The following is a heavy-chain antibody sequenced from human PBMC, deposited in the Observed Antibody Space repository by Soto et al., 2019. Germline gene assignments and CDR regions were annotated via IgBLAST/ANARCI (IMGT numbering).Heavy chain of an antibody. CDR3: ARGIDWAGIDY. V-gene: IGHV1-3*01. J-gene: IGHJ4*02. D-gene: IGHD3-9*01. CDR1: GSTFTSYA. CDR2: INAGNGNT. Sequence: SVKVSCKASGSTFTSYAMHWVRQAPGQGLECMGWINAGNGNTKYSQKFQGRITITRETSASTAYMELSSLRSEDTAVYYCARGIDWAGIDYWGQGTLVTVSS.